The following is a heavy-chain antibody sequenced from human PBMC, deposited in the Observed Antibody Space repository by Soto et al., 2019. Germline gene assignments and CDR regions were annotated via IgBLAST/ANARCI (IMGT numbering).Heavy chain of an antibody. V-gene: IGHV4-39*01. CDR2: IYYSGST. J-gene: IGHJ4*02. CDR3: ARLYGGNSVPAFDY. Sequence: SETLSLTCTVSGGSISSGGYYWSWIRQPPGKGLERIGSIYYSGSTYYNPSLKSRVTISVDTSKNQFSLKLSSVTAADTAVYYCARLYGGNSVPAFDYWGQGTLVTVSS. CDR1: GGSISSGGYY. D-gene: IGHD2-21*02.